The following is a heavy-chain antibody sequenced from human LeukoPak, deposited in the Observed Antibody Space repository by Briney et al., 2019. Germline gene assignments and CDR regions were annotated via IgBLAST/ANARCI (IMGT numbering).Heavy chain of an antibody. J-gene: IGHJ3*02. Sequence: GGSLRLSCAASGFTFSSYSMNWVRQAPGKGLEWVSSISSSSSYIYYADSVKGRFTISRDNAKNSLYLQMNSLRAEDTAVYYCARDSAAAAGYNGAFDIWGQGTMVTVSS. CDR3: ARDSAAAAGYNGAFDI. CDR2: ISSSSSYI. CDR1: GFTFSSYS. V-gene: IGHV3-21*01. D-gene: IGHD6-13*01.